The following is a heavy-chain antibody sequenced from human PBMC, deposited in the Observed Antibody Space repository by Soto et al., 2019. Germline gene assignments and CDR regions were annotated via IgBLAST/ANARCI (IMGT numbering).Heavy chain of an antibody. D-gene: IGHD3-10*01. CDR3: AKDKTWFGELLDSDYYYYMDV. J-gene: IGHJ6*03. CDR2: ISGSGGST. Sequence: GGSLILSCASSGVTFSSYSMSLVRQAPGKGLEWVSAISGSGGSTYYADSVKGRFTISRDNSKNTLYLQMNSLRAEDTAVYYCAKDKTWFGELLDSDYYYYMDVWGKGTTVTVSS. CDR1: GVTFSSYS. V-gene: IGHV3-23*01.